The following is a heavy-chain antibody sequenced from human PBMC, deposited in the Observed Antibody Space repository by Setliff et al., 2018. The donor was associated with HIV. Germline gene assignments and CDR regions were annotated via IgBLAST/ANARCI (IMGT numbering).Heavy chain of an antibody. CDR3: ARDLGGDDSRYWYFDV. V-gene: IGHV1-69*13. D-gene: IGHD2-21*02. CDR2: IIPMFDTA. CDR1: GGSFSRSA. Sequence: GASVKVSCKASGGSFSRSAISWVRQAPGQGLEWMGGIIPMFDTANYAERFHGRVTMTVDESTSTVYMELSRLRPEDTAVYYCARDLGGDDSRYWYFDVWGRGTLVTVSS. J-gene: IGHJ2*01.